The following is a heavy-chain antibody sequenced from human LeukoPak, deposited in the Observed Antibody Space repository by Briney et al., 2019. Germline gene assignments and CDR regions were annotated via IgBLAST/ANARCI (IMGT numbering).Heavy chain of an antibody. CDR2: ISSSSSYI. Sequence: GGSLRLSCAASGFTFSSYSTNWVRQAPGKGLEWVSSISSSSSYIYYADSVKGRFTISRDNAKNSLYLQMNSLRAEDTAVYYCARAGSYYDSSGYTFDYWGQGTLVTVSS. CDR3: ARAGSYYDSSGYTFDY. D-gene: IGHD3-22*01. J-gene: IGHJ4*02. CDR1: GFTFSSYS. V-gene: IGHV3-21*01.